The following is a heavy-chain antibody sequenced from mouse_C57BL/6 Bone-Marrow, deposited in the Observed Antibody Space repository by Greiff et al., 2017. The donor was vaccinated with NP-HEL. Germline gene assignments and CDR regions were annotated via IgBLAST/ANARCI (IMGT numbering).Heavy chain of an antibody. CDR2: IYPRSGNT. CDR1: GYTFTSYG. V-gene: IGHV1-81*01. Sequence: VQLKESGAELARPGASVKLSCKASGYTFTSYGISWVKQRTGQGLEWIGEIYPRSGNTYYNEKFKGKATLTADKSSSTAYMELRSLTSEDSAVYFCAREEAYWGQGTLVTVSA. CDR3: AREEAY. J-gene: IGHJ3*01.